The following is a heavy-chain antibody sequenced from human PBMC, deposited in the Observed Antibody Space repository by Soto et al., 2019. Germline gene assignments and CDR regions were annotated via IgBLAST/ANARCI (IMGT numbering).Heavy chain of an antibody. D-gene: IGHD3-10*01. V-gene: IGHV3-48*02. Sequence: EVQLVESGGGLVQPGGSLRLSCAASGFTFSPYDMHWVRQAPGKGLEWVSHISSGSTAIYYADSVKGRFTISRDNAKNSLYLIMNNLRDEDTAVYYCARDPGGMDVWGQGTTVTVSS. CDR3: ARDPGGMDV. CDR2: ISSGSTAI. CDR1: GFTFSPYD. J-gene: IGHJ6*01.